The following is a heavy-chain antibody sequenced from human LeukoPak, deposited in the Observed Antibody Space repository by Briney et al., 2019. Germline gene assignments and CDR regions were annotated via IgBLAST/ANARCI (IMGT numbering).Heavy chain of an antibody. V-gene: IGHV4-61*09. CDR1: GGSISSGSYY. CDR3: ARVKGGYDYSPYYYYYYYTDV. Sequence: PSETLSLTCTVSGGSISSGSYYWSWIRQPAGKELEWIGHIYTSGTSNYNPSLRSRVTISLDTSKNQFSLKLSSVTAADTAVYYCARVKGGYDYSPYYYYYYYTDVWGKGTTVTISS. CDR2: IYTSGTS. D-gene: IGHD5-12*01. J-gene: IGHJ6*03.